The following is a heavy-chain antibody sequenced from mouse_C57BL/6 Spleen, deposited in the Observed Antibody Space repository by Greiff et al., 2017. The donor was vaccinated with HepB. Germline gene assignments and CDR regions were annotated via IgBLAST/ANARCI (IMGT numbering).Heavy chain of an antibody. CDR3: ARWLLRRGAMDY. CDR2: INPSTGGT. Sequence: VQLKQSGPELVKPGASVKISCKASGYSFTGYYMNWVKQSPEKSLEWIGEINPSTGGTTYNQKFKAKATLTVDKSSSTAYMQLKSLTSEDSAVYYCARWLLRRGAMDYWGQRTSVTVSS. D-gene: IGHD2-3*01. V-gene: IGHV1-42*01. CDR1: GYSFTGYY. J-gene: IGHJ4*01.